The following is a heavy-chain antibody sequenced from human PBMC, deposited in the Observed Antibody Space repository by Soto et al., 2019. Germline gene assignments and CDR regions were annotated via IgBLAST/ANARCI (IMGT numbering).Heavy chain of an antibody. CDR1: GFTFSSYA. CDR3: ARELTGGDYDDDAFDI. D-gene: IGHD4-17*01. CDR2: ISYDGSNK. V-gene: IGHV3-30-3*01. J-gene: IGHJ3*02. Sequence: GGSLRLSCAASGFTFSSYAMHWVRQAPGKGLEWVAVISYDGSNKYYADSVKGRFTISRDNSKNTLYLQMNSLRAEDTAVYYCARELTGGDYDDDAFDIWGQGTMVTASS.